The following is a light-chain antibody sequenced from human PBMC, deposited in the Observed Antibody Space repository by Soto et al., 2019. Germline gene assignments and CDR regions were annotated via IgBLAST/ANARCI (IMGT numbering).Light chain of an antibody. CDR1: QDIKKY. V-gene: IGKV1-33*01. CDR2: ETS. J-gene: IGKJ1*01. CDR3: QQYDNLPPTWT. Sequence: DIQMTHSPSSLSASVGDRVIITCQASQDIKKYLNWYQQKPGKAPKLLIYETSNLETGVPSRFSGSGSGTHFTFTISNLQPEDIATYYCQQYDNLPPTWTFGQGTKVDIK.